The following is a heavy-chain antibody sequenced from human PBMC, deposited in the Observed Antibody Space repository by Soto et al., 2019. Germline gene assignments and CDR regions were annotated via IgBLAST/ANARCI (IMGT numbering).Heavy chain of an antibody. Sequence: PSETLSLTCTVSGGSVSSGSYFWSWIRQPPGKRLEWIGYIYYSGSTTYNPSLKSRVTISVDTSKNQFSLKLSSVTAADTAVYYCARDLGIIAARYYYYYGMDVWGQGTTVTVSS. CDR1: GGSVSSGSYF. V-gene: IGHV4-61*01. D-gene: IGHD6-13*01. CDR3: ARDLGIIAARYYYYYGMDV. J-gene: IGHJ6*02. CDR2: IYYSGST.